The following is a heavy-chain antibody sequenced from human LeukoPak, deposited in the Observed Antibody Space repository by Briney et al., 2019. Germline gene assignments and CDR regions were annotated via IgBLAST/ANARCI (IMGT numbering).Heavy chain of an antibody. J-gene: IGHJ4*02. Sequence: SETLSLTCAVYGGSFSVYYWSWIRQPPGKGLEWIGEFNPSGRTNYNPSLKSRVTISVETSKNQFSLKLSSVTAADTPVYYCARGSYSSSWYRLKFDYWGRGTLVTVSS. CDR2: FNPSGRT. V-gene: IGHV4-34*01. D-gene: IGHD6-13*01. CDR1: GGSFSVYY. CDR3: ARGSYSSSWYRLKFDY.